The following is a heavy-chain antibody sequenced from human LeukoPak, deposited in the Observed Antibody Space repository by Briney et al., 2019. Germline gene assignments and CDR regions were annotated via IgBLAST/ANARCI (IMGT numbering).Heavy chain of an antibody. J-gene: IGHJ4*02. Sequence: PPETLFLTCTVSGGSISSGGYYWSWIRQHPGKGLEWIGYIYYSGSTYYNPSLKSRVTISVDTSKNQFSLKLSSVTAADTAVYYCAGLITPYCSSTSCPWSNFDYWGQGTLVTVSS. CDR3: AGLITPYCSSTSCPWSNFDY. CDR2: IYYSGST. V-gene: IGHV4-31*03. CDR1: GGSISSGGYY. D-gene: IGHD2-2*01.